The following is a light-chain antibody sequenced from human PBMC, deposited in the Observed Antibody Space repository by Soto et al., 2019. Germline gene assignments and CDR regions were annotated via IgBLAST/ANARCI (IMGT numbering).Light chain of an antibody. CDR2: DAS. Sequence: DIQMTQSPSTLSASVGDTVTVTCRASQSVSGWLAWYQQKPGEAPKLLIYDASALPRGVPSRFRGSGSGTKFTLTIASLPPDDFATYYCKQYETFSGTFGPGTKVDIK. CDR3: KQYETFSGT. CDR1: QSVSGW. J-gene: IGKJ1*01. V-gene: IGKV1-5*01.